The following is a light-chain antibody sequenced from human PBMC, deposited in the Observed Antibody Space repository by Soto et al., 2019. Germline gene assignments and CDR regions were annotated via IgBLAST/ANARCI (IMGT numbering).Light chain of an antibody. J-gene: IGKJ2*01. Sequence: AIQMTQSPSSLSASVGDRVTITCRASQDIRNDLGWYQQRPGKAPKLLISAASNLQSGVPSRFSGSGSSTDFTLTISSLQPEDFATYFCRPHSNFPFTFGQGTKLRVK. V-gene: IGKV1-6*01. CDR1: QDIRND. CDR2: AAS. CDR3: RPHSNFPFT.